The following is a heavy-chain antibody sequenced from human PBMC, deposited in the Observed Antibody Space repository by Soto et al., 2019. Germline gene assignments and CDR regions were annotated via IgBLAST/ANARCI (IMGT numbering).Heavy chain of an antibody. V-gene: IGHV1-18*01. CDR3: ARDSGGLSSSWYRFYYYYGMDV. CDR1: GYTFTSYG. CDR2: ISAYNGNT. D-gene: IGHD6-13*01. J-gene: IGHJ6*02. Sequence: QVQLVQSGAEVKKPGASVKVSCKASGYTFTSYGISWVRQAPGQGLEWMGWISAYNGNTNYAQKLQGRVTMTTDTSTSTAYMELRSLRSADTAVYYCARDSGGLSSSWYRFYYYYGMDVWGQGTTVTVSS.